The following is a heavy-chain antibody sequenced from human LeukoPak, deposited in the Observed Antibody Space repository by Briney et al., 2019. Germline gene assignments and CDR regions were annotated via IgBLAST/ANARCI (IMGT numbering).Heavy chain of an antibody. J-gene: IGHJ5*02. CDR2: ISYDGSNK. CDR3: ARDPSSGSYYNWFDP. CDR1: GFTFNTYS. V-gene: IGHV3-30-3*01. Sequence: GGSLRLSCAASGFTFNTYSMHWVRQAPGKGLEWVAVISYDGSNKYYADSVKGRFTISRDNSKNTLYLQMNSLRAEDTAVYYCARDPSSGSYYNWFDPWGQGTLVTVSS. D-gene: IGHD1-26*01.